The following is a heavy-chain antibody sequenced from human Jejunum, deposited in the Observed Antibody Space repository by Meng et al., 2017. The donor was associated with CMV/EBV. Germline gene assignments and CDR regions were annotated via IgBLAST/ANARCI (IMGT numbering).Heavy chain of an antibody. CDR3: ASRSRVTMIRGDYYALDV. V-gene: IGHV3-53*01. J-gene: IGHJ6*02. Sequence: VDSNYRSWVRQAPGRGLEWVSVIYSGGNRYYAESAKGRFTILRDAAKNTLELQMNSLRVEDTAVYYCASRSRVTMIRGDYYALDVWGHGTTVTVSS. CDR2: IYSGGNR. D-gene: IGHD3-16*01. CDR1: VDSNY.